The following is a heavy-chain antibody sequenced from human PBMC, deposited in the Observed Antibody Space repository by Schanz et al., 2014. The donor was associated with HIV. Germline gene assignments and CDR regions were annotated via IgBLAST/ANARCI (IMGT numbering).Heavy chain of an antibody. CDR2: ISPNSGVT. D-gene: IGHD6-13*01. Sequence: QVRLVQSGAEVKKPGASVTVSCTASGYTFTDYYMHWVRQAPGQGPEWMGWISPNSGVTEYAQNFQGRVTMTRDTSIDTAYMELSRLTSDDTAVYYCARDSPVAAGTLDYWGQGTLVTVSS. CDR3: ARDSPVAAGTLDY. CDR1: GYTFTDYY. V-gene: IGHV1-2*02. J-gene: IGHJ4*02.